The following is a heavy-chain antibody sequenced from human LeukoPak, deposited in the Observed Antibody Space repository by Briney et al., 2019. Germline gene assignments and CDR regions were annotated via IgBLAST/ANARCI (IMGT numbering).Heavy chain of an antibody. CDR1: GFTFSTHG. J-gene: IGHJ6*02. D-gene: IGHD6-13*01. Sequence: GGSLRLSCAASGFTFSTHGVNWVRQAPGKGLEWVSFINSRSSTIYYADSVKGRFTISRDNAKNSLYLQMNSLRAEDTAVYYCARVAAVAEMDVWGQGTTVTVSS. V-gene: IGHV3-48*04. CDR2: INSRSSTI. CDR3: ARVAAVAEMDV.